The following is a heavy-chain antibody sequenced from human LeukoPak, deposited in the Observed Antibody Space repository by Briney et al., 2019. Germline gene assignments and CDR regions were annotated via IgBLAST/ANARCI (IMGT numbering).Heavy chain of an antibody. CDR3: ARPRRDGYNYDLDF. V-gene: IGHV3-48*04. CDR2: IYSSSSII. Sequence: PRGSLRLSCAASGFSFSYYSMNWVRQAPGKGLEWVSYIYSSSSIIHYADSVEGRFTISRDNAKNSLYLQMNSLRAEDTAVYYCARPRRDGYNYDLDFWGQGTLVTVSS. D-gene: IGHD5-24*01. J-gene: IGHJ4*02. CDR1: GFSFSYYS.